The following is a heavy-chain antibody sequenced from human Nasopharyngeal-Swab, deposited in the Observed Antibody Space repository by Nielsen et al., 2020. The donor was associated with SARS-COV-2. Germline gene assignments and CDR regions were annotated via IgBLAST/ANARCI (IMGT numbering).Heavy chain of an antibody. Sequence: SETLSLTCTFSGGSISSYYWSWIRQPPGKGLEWIGYIYYSGSTNYNPSLKSRVTISVDTSKNQFSLKLSSVTAADTAVYYCARVHGDYAYFDYWGQGTLVTVSS. CDR2: IYYSGST. CDR3: ARVHGDYAYFDY. D-gene: IGHD4-17*01. V-gene: IGHV4-59*01. CDR1: GGSISSYY. J-gene: IGHJ4*02.